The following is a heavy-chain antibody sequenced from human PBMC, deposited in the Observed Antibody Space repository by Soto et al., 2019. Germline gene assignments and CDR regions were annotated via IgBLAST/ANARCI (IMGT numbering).Heavy chain of an antibody. J-gene: IGHJ4*02. D-gene: IGHD1-1*01. CDR2: ISTDSATI. Sequence: EVQLVESGGGLVQPGGSLRLSCAASGFIFSSYSMNWVRQAPGQGLEWISYISTDSATIYYAESVKGRFTISRDNAKNSLYLQMNSLRGEDTAVYYCARASPGFDSWGQGTLVTVSS. CDR1: GFIFSSYS. CDR3: ARASPGFDS. V-gene: IGHV3-48*01.